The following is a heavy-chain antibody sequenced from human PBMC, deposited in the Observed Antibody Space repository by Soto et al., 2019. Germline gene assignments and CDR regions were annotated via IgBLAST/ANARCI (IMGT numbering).Heavy chain of an antibody. Sequence: EVQLVESGGGLIQPGGSLRLSGAASGFTVSSNYMSWVRQAPGKGLEWVSVIYSGGSTYYADSVKVRFTISRDNSKNTLYLQMNSLRAEDTAVYYCARDRVESGYPEYFQHWGQGTLVTVSS. J-gene: IGHJ1*01. CDR3: ARDRVESGYPEYFQH. V-gene: IGHV3-53*01. CDR1: GFTVSSNY. D-gene: IGHD3-22*01. CDR2: IYSGGST.